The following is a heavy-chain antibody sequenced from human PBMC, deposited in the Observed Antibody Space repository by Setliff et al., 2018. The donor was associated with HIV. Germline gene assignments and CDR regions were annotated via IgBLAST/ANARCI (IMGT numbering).Heavy chain of an antibody. V-gene: IGHV4-61*02. CDR3: ARDVGEQLDV. J-gene: IGHJ6*04. CDR1: GASITSGTYY. CDR2: IYASGST. Sequence: SETLSLTCTVSGASITSGTYYWSWLRQPAGKGLEWIGRIYASGSTSYNSPLKSRVTISVDTSKNQFSLKLNSVTAADTAVYYCARDVGEQLDVWGKGTTVTVSS.